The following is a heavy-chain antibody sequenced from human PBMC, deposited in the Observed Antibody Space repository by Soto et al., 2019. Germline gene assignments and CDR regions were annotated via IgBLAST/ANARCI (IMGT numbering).Heavy chain of an antibody. V-gene: IGHV4-34*01. J-gene: IGHJ4*02. CDR2: IGHSGGT. D-gene: IGHD3-16*01. Sequence: PSETLSLTCAVYGGSFSVYYWSWIRHPPGKGLEWIGEIGHSGGTVYNPSLESRVTISGDSSNNQFSLKLNSVTAADTAVYYCARHGGYYFDYWGQGAPVTVSS. CDR3: ARHGGYYFDY. CDR1: GGSFSVYY.